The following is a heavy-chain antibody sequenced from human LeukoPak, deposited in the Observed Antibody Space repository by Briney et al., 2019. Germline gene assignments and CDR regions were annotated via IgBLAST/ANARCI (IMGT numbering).Heavy chain of an antibody. CDR1: GYTFTTYF. D-gene: IGHD3-16*01. J-gene: IGHJ4*02. V-gene: IGHV1-46*01. CDR3: AREAPGGYFDY. Sequence: ASVTVSCKASGYTFTTYFLHWVRQAPGQGLEWMGMINTSGGSTNYAQNFQGRVTMTRDTSTSTVYMDLTSLRSEDTAVYYCAREAPGGYFDYWAQGTLVTVSS. CDR2: INTSGGST.